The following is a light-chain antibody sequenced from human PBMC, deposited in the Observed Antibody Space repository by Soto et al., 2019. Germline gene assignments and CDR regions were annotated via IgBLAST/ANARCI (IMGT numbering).Light chain of an antibody. CDR2: AAS. CDR1: QDIRND. J-gene: IGKJ1*01. Sequence: AIQMTQSPPSLSASVGDRVTITCRASQDIRNDLGWYQEKLGQAPKLLIYAASNLQSGVPTRFSGSGSGTDFTRTITGLQPKDFATYHHLQDHNYPWTFGQGTKVEI. V-gene: IGKV1-6*01. CDR3: LQDHNYPWT.